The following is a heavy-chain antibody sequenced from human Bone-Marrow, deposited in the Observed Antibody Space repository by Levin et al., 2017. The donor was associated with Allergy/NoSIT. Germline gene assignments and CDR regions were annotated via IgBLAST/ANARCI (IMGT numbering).Heavy chain of an antibody. CDR3: ARTLGYCSGDSCYFYFDY. CDR2: IYHIGST. V-gene: IGHV4-38-2*01. J-gene: IGHJ4*02. CDR1: GYSISSVYY. Sequence: PSQTLSLTCAVSGYSISSVYYWGWIRQPPGEGLEWIGNIYHIGSTYSNPSLNSRVTISVDTSKNQFSLKVTSVTAADTAVYYCARTLGYCSGDSCYFYFDYWGRGTLVTVSS. D-gene: IGHD2-15*01.